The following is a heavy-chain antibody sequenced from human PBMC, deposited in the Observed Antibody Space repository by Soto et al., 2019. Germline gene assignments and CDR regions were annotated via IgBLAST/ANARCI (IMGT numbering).Heavy chain of an antibody. CDR2: IYYSGST. D-gene: IGHD5-18*01. CDR1: GGSISSGGYY. J-gene: IGHJ4*02. CDR3: ARAPRGYSYGITFDY. Sequence: SETLSLTCTVSGGSISSGGYYWSWIRQHPGKGLEWIGYIYYSGSTYYNPSLKSRVTISVDTSKNQFSLKLSSVTAADTAVYYCARAPRGYSYGITFDYWGQGTLVTVSS. V-gene: IGHV4-31*03.